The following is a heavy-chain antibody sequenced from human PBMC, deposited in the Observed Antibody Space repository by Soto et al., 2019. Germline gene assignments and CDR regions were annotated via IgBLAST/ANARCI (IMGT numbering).Heavy chain of an antibody. CDR1: GFTFSSYA. Sequence: EVQLLESGGGLVQPGGSLRLSCAASGFTFSSYAMRWVRQAPGKGLEWVSAVSGSGGSTYYVDSVKGRFTISRDNSKNTLYLQMNSLGAEDTAVYYCAKREPGTYFDYWGQGPLVTVSS. CDR2: VSGSGGST. J-gene: IGHJ4*02. CDR3: AKREPGTYFDY. V-gene: IGHV3-23*01. D-gene: IGHD6-13*01.